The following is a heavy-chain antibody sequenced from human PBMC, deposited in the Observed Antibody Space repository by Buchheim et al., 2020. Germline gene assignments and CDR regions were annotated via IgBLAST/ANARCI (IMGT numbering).Heavy chain of an antibody. CDR1: GFTFSSYG. V-gene: IGHV3-30*18. CDR2: ISYDGSNK. Sequence: QVQLVESGGGVVQPGRSLRLSCAASGFTFSSYGMHWVRQAPGKGLEWVAVISYDGSNKYYADSVKGRFTISRDNSKNTLYLQMNSLRAEDTAVYYCAKDSGYMDVWRKGTT. J-gene: IGHJ6*03. CDR3: AKDSGYMDV.